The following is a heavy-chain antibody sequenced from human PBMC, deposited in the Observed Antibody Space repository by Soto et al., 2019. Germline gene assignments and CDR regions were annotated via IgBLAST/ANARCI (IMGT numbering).Heavy chain of an antibody. D-gene: IGHD3-22*01. J-gene: IGHJ4*02. CDR2: IYYSGST. Sequence: QVQLQESGPGLVKPSETLSLTCTVSGGSVSSGSYYWIWIRQPPGKGLEWIGYIYYSGSTNYNPSLKSRVTISVDTSQNPFSLKLSSVTAADPAVYYCAGQRSGYYYYPVDYWGPGTLVTVSS. V-gene: IGHV4-61*01. CDR1: GGSVSSGSYY. CDR3: AGQRSGYYYYPVDY.